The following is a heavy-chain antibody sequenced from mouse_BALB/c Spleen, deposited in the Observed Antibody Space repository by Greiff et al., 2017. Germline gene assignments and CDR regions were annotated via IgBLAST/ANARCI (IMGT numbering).Heavy chain of an antibody. J-gene: IGHJ3*01. Sequence: EVMLVESGGGLVKPGGSLKLSCAASGFAFSSYDMSWVRQTPEKRLEWVAYISSGGGSTYYPDTVKGRFTISRDNAKNTLYLQMSSLKSEDTAMYYCARGFYYYGSSPAWFAYWGQGTLVTVSA. CDR1: GFAFSSYD. CDR2: ISSGGGST. D-gene: IGHD1-1*01. V-gene: IGHV5-12-1*01. CDR3: ARGFYYYGSSPAWFAY.